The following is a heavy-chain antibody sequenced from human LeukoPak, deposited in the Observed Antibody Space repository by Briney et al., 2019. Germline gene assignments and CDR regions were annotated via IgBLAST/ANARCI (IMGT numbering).Heavy chain of an antibody. Sequence: ASVKVSCKASGYTFTSYYMHWVRQAPGQGLEWMGWISAYNGNTDYAQNLQGRVTLTTDTSTSTAYMELRSLRSDDTAIYYCARDTYTTLTAMDVWGRGTTVTVSS. CDR3: ARDTYTTLTAMDV. CDR2: ISAYNGNT. D-gene: IGHD4-17*01. J-gene: IGHJ6*03. V-gene: IGHV1-18*04. CDR1: GYTFTSYY.